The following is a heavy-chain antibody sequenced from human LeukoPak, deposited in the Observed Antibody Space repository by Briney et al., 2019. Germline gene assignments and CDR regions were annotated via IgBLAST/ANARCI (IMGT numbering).Heavy chain of an antibody. V-gene: IGHV3-74*01. CDR1: GFTFSTYW. J-gene: IGHJ3*02. D-gene: IGHD4-17*01. Sequence: QSGGSLRLSCAASGFTFSTYWIHWVRQPPRKGLVWDSLINAYGSSTNYADSVKGRFTICRDNTKNTVYLQMNSLSAKDTAMYYCTFSSYGDHVGVDGFDMWGQGTMVTVSS. CDR2: INAYGSST. CDR3: TFSSYGDHVGVDGFDM.